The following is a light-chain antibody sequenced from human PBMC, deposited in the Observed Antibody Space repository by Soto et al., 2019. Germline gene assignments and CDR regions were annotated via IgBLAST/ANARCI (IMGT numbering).Light chain of an antibody. V-gene: IGLV2-14*01. CDR3: SSFTSAYTFV. J-gene: IGLJ1*01. CDR2: EVS. Sequence: QSALTQPASVSGSPGQSIAISCTGTSSDVGGYNYVSWYQQHPGKAPKLLLSEVSNRPSGVSDRFSGSKSGNTASLTISGLQTQDEADYYCSSFTSAYTFVFGTGPKATVL. CDR1: SSDVGGYNY.